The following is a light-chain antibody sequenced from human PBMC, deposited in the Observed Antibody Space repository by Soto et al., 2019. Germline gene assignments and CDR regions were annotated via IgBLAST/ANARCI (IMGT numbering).Light chain of an antibody. CDR3: CSYADSRTYV. CDR2: EAS. J-gene: IGLJ1*01. Sequence: QSVLTQPAAVSGAPGQSTTISCTGTSSDVGGYNLVSWYQQHPGKAPKLMIYEASKRPSGVSNRFSGSKSGNTASLTISGLQAEDEADYYCCSYADSRTYVFGTGTKVTVL. CDR1: SSDVGGYNL. V-gene: IGLV2-23*01.